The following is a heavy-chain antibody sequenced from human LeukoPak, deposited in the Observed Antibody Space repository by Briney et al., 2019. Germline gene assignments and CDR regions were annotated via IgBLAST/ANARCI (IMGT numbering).Heavy chain of an antibody. Sequence: GGSLRLSCTASGFTFGDYAMSWVRQAPGKGLEWVGFIRSKAYGGTAEYAASVKGRFTISRDDSKSIAYLQMNSLKTEDTAVYYCTKSGTAVVGTTAAYYFDYWGQGTLVTVSS. CDR1: GFTFGDYA. CDR3: TKSGTAVVGTTAAYYFDY. CDR2: IRSKAYGGTA. V-gene: IGHV3-49*04. D-gene: IGHD1-26*01. J-gene: IGHJ4*02.